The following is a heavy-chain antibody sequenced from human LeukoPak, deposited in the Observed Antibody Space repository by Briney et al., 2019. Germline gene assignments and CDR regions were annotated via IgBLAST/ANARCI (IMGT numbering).Heavy chain of an antibody. CDR1: GFTYHDFA. Sequence: GGSLRLSCAASGFTYHDFAMHWVRQALGKGLEWVAAISWNSDNIDYADSVKGRFTIYRDNDMNSLYLEMASLRVEDSALYYCVKSGGYYYMDAWGKGTPVTVSS. V-gene: IGHV3-9*01. CDR2: ISWNSDNI. J-gene: IGHJ6*03. D-gene: IGHD3-16*01. CDR3: VKSGGYYYMDA.